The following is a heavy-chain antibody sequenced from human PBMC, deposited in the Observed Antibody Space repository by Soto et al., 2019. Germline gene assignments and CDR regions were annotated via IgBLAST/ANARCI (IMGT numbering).Heavy chain of an antibody. CDR1: GNAFTSGD. V-gene: IGHV1-8*01. CDR2: MNPNSGNT. Sequence: SLKSDCQAAGNAFTSGDGGWQQKKTGQGLEWMGWMNPNSGNTGYAQKFQGRVTMTRNTSISTAYMELSSLRSEDTAVYYCARGGKRGIGESLYDYAGMDGRGHGTKVPVSS. CDR3: ARGGKRGIGESLYDYAGMDG. J-gene: IGHJ6*02. D-gene: IGHD3-10*01.